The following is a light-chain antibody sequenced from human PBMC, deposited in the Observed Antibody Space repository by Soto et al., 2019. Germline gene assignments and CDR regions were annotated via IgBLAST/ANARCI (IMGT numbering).Light chain of an antibody. J-gene: IGLJ1*01. V-gene: IGLV2-14*01. CDR2: DVS. CDR3: SSYTSSRTYV. Sequence: QSALTQPASVSGSPGQAITISCTGTSSDVGGYNYVSWYQQHPGKAPKLMIYDVSNRPLGVSNRFSGSKSGNTASLTISGLQAEDEADYYSSSYTSSRTYVFGPGTKVTVL. CDR1: SSDVGGYNY.